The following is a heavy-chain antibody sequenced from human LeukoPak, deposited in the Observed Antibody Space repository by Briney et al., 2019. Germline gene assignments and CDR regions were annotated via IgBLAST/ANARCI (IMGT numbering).Heavy chain of an antibody. CDR2: IASDGSST. D-gene: IGHD1-26*01. Sequence: GGSLRLSCAASGFTFSSYWMNWVRQAPGKGLVWVSRIASDGSSTTYADSVKGRFSISRDNAKNTLYLQMNSLRGDDTAVYYCAKDVGKWESLHFFDYWGQGTLVTVSS. CDR3: AKDVGKWESLHFFDY. V-gene: IGHV3-74*01. CDR1: GFTFSSYW. J-gene: IGHJ4*02.